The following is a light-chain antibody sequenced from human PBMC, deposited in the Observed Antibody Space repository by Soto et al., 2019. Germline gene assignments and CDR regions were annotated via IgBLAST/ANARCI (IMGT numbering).Light chain of an antibody. CDR2: DAS. Sequence: IVLIQSLASLSLYPWEKDKLCCRASQSVSSYLAWYQQKPGQAPRLLIYDASNRATGIPARFSGSGSGTDFTRTISSLEPEDFAVYYCQQRSNWPLITFGQGTRLAIK. V-gene: IGKV3-11*01. J-gene: IGKJ5*01. CDR3: QQRSNWPLIT. CDR1: QSVSSY.